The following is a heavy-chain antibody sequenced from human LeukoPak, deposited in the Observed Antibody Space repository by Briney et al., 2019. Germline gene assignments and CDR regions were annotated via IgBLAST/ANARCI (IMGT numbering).Heavy chain of an antibody. Sequence: GGSLRLLCAASGLTHNSYSMNWVRHAPWKGLEYVSSISSSSSYIFYADSVKRRFTISRDNAKNSLYLQLNRLRAEDTAVHYCASYFRYRYGFHYWGQGPLVTVPS. D-gene: IGHD5-18*01. CDR3: ASYFRYRYGFHY. CDR2: ISSSSSYI. J-gene: IGHJ4*02. V-gene: IGHV3-21*01. CDR1: GLTHNSYS.